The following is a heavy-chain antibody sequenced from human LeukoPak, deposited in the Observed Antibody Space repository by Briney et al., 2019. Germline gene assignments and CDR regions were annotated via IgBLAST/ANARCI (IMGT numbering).Heavy chain of an antibody. Sequence: GGSLRLSCAASGLTFSTFAMSWVRQAPGKGPEWVSGISGRDGTTHYADSVKGRFTISRDRSKNTLYVQMNSLRAEDTAVYYCAKAGDDYYQRLDYWGQGTLVTVSS. CDR3: AKAGDDYYQRLDY. CDR2: ISGRDGTT. V-gene: IGHV3-23*01. J-gene: IGHJ4*02. CDR1: GLTFSTFA. D-gene: IGHD5-24*01.